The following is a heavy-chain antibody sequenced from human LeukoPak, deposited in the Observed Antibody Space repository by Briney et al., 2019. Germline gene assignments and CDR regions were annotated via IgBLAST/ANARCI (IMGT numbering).Heavy chain of an antibody. D-gene: IGHD3-22*01. J-gene: IGHJ6*02. CDR1: GGTFSSYT. CDR3: AREQYYYDSSGPSYYYYGMDV. V-gene: IGHV1-69*04. CDR2: IIPILGIA. Sequence: SAKVSCKASGGTFSSYTISWVRQAPGQGLEWMGRIIPILGIANYAQKFQGRVTITADKSTSTAYMELSSLRSEDTAVYYCAREQYYYDSSGPSYYYYGMDVWGQGTTVTVSS.